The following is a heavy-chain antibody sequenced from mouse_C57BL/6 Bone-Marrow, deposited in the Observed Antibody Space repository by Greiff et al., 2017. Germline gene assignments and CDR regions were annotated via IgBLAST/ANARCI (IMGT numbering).Heavy chain of an antibody. Sequence: EVKLQQSGPELVKPGASVKISCKASGYTFTDYYMNWVKQSHGKSLEWIGDINPNNGGTSYNQKFKGKATLTVDKSSSTAYMELRSLTSEYSAVYYCARENYDGLYYYAMDYWGQGTSVTVSS. J-gene: IGHJ4*01. V-gene: IGHV1-26*01. CDR1: GYTFTDYY. CDR2: INPNNGGT. D-gene: IGHD1-1*01. CDR3: ARENYDGLYYYAMDY.